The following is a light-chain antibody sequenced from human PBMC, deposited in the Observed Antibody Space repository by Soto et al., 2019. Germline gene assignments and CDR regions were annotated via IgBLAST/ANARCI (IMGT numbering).Light chain of an antibody. Sequence: DIVLTQSPGTLSLSPGERATLSCRDSQTISSNSLAWYQQKPGQAPRLFIYGASSRATGIPDRFSGSGSGTHFTLTISRLEPEDFALYYCQQYGSSPRITFGQGTRLEI. CDR1: QTISSNS. CDR2: GAS. CDR3: QQYGSSPRIT. V-gene: IGKV3-20*01. J-gene: IGKJ5*01.